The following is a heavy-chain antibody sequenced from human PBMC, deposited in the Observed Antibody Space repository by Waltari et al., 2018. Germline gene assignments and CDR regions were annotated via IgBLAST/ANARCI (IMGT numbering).Heavy chain of an antibody. Sequence: QVQLVQSGAEVKKPGASVKVSCKVSGYTLTELSMHWVRQAPGKGREWMGGFDPEEGETIYAQKFQGRVTMTEDTSTDTAYMELSSLRSEDTAVYYCATALCSSTSCPSGWFDPWGQGTLVTVSS. CDR3: ATALCSSTSCPSGWFDP. D-gene: IGHD2-2*01. CDR1: GYTLTELS. J-gene: IGHJ5*02. V-gene: IGHV1-24*01. CDR2: FDPEEGET.